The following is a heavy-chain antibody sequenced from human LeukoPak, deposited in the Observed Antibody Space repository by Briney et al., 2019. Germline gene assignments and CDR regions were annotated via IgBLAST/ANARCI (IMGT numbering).Heavy chain of an antibody. CDR3: AKVRHYDFWSGYSPFDY. CDR1: GFTFSSYA. Sequence: GGSLRLSCAASGFTFSSYAMSWVRQAPGKGLEWVSAISGSGGSTYYADSVKGRFTISRDNSKNTLYLQMNSLRAEDTAVCYCAKVRHYDFWSGYSPFDYWGQGTLVTVSS. J-gene: IGHJ4*02. D-gene: IGHD3-3*01. CDR2: ISGSGGST. V-gene: IGHV3-23*01.